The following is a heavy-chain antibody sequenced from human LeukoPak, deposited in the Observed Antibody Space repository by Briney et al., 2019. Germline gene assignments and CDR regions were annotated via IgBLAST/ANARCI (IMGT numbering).Heavy chain of an antibody. CDR3: AREGPRGNSQFDY. Sequence: TGGSLRLSCAASGFTFSSYGMHWVRQAPGKGLEWVALIWYDGSNKYYTDSVKGRLTISRDNSKNTQYLQMNSLRAEDTAVYYCAREGPRGNSQFDYWGQGTLVTVSS. J-gene: IGHJ4*02. D-gene: IGHD2/OR15-2a*01. CDR1: GFTFSSYG. CDR2: IWYDGSNK. V-gene: IGHV3-33*01.